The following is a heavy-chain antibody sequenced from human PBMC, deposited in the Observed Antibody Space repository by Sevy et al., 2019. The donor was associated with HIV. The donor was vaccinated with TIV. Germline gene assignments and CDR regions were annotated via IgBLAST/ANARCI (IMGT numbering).Heavy chain of an antibody. CDR3: AKDEYYPTYGDYYGMDV. V-gene: IGHV3-30*18. D-gene: IGHD3-10*01. Sequence: GESLKISCAASGFTFSSYGMHWVRQAPGKGLEWVAVISYDGSNKYYADSVKGRFTISRDNSKNTLYLQMNSLRAEDTAVYYCAKDEYYPTYGDYYGMDVWGQGTTVTVSS. CDR2: ISYDGSNK. CDR1: GFTFSSYG. J-gene: IGHJ6*02.